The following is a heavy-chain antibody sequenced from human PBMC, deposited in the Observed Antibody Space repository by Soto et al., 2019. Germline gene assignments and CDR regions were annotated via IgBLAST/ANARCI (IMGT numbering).Heavy chain of an antibody. CDR2: INPSGGRT. CDR1: GYTFINYY. Sequence: ASVKVSCKSSGYTFINYYVHWVRQAPGQGLEWMGMINPSGGRTTYPQKFQGRVTMTRDTSTSTVYVELSSLRSDDTAVFYCAREKASTSLLTHYYYAMDVWGQGTTVT. V-gene: IGHV1-46*01. J-gene: IGHJ6*02. CDR3: AREKASTSLLTHYYYAMDV.